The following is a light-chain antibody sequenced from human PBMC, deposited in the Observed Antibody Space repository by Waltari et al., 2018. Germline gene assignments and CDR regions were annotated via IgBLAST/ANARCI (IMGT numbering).Light chain of an antibody. Sequence: QSVLNQPPSVSATPGPRVTITCSGDNSNTGSNFVLRFQQAPQMAPKLLIHTSNQRPSGVPDRFSGSRSGTSASLAISGLQSEDEADYYCASWDDGLNGWMFGGGTKVTVL. CDR3: ASWDDGLNGWM. J-gene: IGLJ3*02. CDR1: NSNTGSNF. V-gene: IGLV1-44*01. CDR2: TSN.